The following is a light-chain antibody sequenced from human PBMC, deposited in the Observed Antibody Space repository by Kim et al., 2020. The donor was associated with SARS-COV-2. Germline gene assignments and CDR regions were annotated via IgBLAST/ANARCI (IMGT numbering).Light chain of an antibody. CDR2: QTS. V-gene: IGKV2-30*02. CDR1: QSLVHGDGNTY. CDR3: MQGTHWPWT. J-gene: IGKJ1*01. Sequence: PASMSCRSSQSLVHGDGNTYLNWFHQRPGQSPRRLIYQTSNRDSGVPDRLSGSGTGTDFTLKISRVEAEDVGVYFCMQGTHWPWTFGQGTKVDIK.